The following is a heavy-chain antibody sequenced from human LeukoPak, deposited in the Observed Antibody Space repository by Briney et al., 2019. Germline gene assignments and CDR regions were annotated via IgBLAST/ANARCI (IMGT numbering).Heavy chain of an antibody. D-gene: IGHD3-9*01. CDR1: GGSVSSGSCF. CDR2: IYYSGST. CDR3: ARRSHYDILTGYYNGAFDG. J-gene: IGHJ3*01. Sequence: SETLSLTCTVSGGSVSSGSCFWSWIRQPPGKGLEWIGSIYYSGSTYYNPSLKSRVTISVDTSKNQFSLKLSSVTAADTAVYYCARRSHYDILTGYYNGAFDGWGQGTMVTVSS. V-gene: IGHV4-39*01.